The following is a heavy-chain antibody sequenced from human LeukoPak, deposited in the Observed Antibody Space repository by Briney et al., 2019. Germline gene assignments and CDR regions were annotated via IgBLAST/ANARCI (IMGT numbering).Heavy chain of an antibody. V-gene: IGHV3-33*01. CDR1: GFTFSNYG. CDR3: ARSGYYSGWYSVGAFDI. D-gene: IGHD6-19*01. CDR2: IWYDGGNK. J-gene: IGHJ3*02. Sequence: GGSLRLSCAASGFTFSNYGMHWVRQAPGKGLEWVAVIWYDGGNKYYADSVKGRFTIPRDNSKNTLYLQMNSLRAEDTAVYYCARSGYYSGWYSVGAFDIWGQGTMVTVSS.